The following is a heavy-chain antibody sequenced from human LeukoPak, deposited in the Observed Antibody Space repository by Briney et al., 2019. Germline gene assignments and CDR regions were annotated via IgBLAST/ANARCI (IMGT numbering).Heavy chain of an antibody. CDR2: IIPIFGTA. D-gene: IGHD2-2*01. J-gene: IGHJ6*02. Sequence: GASVKVSCKASGGTFSSYAISWVRQAPGQGLEWMGGIIPIFGTANYAQKFQGRVTITADGSTSTAYMELSSLRSEDTAVYYCARGSRIVVVPAASYYYYGMDVWGQGTTVTVSS. CDR3: ARGSRIVVVPAASYYYYGMDV. CDR1: GGTFSSYA. V-gene: IGHV1-69*13.